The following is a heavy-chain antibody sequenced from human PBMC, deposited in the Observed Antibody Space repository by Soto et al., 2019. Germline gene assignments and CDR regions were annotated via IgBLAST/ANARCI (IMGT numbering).Heavy chain of an antibody. CDR1: GFPSVSFG. CDR2: ISSSSSTL. V-gene: IGHV3-48*01. D-gene: IGHD5-12*01. CDR3: ASQSSEWLLFAS. J-gene: IGHJ4*02. Sequence: EVQLVESGGALVKLGGSLGLSCEPSGFPSVSFGMNWVGKAPGKGLEWVSYISSSSSTLYYADSVKGRFTISRDNAKNSLYLQMNSLRAEDTAVYYCASQSSEWLLFASWGQGTLVTVSS.